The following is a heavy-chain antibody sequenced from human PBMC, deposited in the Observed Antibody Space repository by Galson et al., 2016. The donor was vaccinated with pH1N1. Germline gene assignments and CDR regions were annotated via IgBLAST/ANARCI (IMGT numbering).Heavy chain of an antibody. CDR1: GFTFSDYW. J-gene: IGHJ4*02. CDR3: ASKLYGDPNY. Sequence: SLRLSCAASGFTFSDYWMSWVRQAPGKGLEWVANINQDDSKKNYVASVRGRFTISRGNAKNSLFLQMNSLRVEDTAVYYCASKLYGDPNYWGQGALVTVSS. CDR2: INQDDSKK. V-gene: IGHV3-7*05. D-gene: IGHD4-17*01.